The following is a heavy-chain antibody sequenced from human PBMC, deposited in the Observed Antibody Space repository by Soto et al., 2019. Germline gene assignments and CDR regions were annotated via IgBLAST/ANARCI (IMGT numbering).Heavy chain of an antibody. CDR3: ASPNSSSSTPNAFDI. Sequence: QLQLQESGPGLVKPSETLSLTCTVSGGSISSSSYYWGWIRQPPGKGLEWIGSIYYSGSTYYNPSLKSRVTISVDTSKNQFSLKLSSVTAADTAVYYCASPNSSSSTPNAFDIWGQGTMVTVSS. J-gene: IGHJ3*02. CDR1: GGSISSSSYY. CDR2: IYYSGST. V-gene: IGHV4-39*01. D-gene: IGHD6-6*01.